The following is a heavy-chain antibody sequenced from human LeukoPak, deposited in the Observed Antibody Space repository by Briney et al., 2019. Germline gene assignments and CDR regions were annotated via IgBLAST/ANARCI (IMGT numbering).Heavy chain of an antibody. D-gene: IGHD6-19*01. Sequence: GGSLRLSCAASGFAFSFYAMSWLRQPPGKGLEWVSTINANSGTTSYAASVRGRFTISRDNSKNTLYLEVNTLRAEDTAVYYCVKPISGGLAVTADWFDPWGQGTLVVVSS. J-gene: IGHJ5*01. CDR2: INANSGTT. V-gene: IGHV3-23*01. CDR3: VKPISGGLAVTADWFDP. CDR1: GFAFSFYA.